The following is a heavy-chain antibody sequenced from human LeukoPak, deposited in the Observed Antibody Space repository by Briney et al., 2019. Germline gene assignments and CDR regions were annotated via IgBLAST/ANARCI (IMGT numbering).Heavy chain of an antibody. CDR3: ARMALYYDSSGYYQPLDY. CDR1: GFTFSNAW. CDR2: IKSKTDGGTT. V-gene: IGHV3-15*01. Sequence: GGSLRLSCAASGFTFSNAWMSWVRQAPGKWLEWVGRIKSKTDGGTTDYAAPVKGRFTISRDNSKNTLYLQMNSLRAEDTAVYYCARMALYYDSSGYYQPLDYWGQGTLVTVSS. D-gene: IGHD3-22*01. J-gene: IGHJ4*02.